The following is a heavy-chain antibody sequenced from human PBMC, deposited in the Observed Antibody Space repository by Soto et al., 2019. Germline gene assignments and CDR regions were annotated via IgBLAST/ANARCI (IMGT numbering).Heavy chain of an antibody. J-gene: IGHJ3*02. CDR2: ISSNGGST. V-gene: IGHV3-64*01. Sequence: GGSLRLSCAASGFTFSSYAMHWVRQAPGKGLEYVSAISSNGGSTYYANSVKGRFTISRDNSKNTLYLQMGSLRAEDMAVYYCARVANDYGDAFDIWGQGTMVTVSS. D-gene: IGHD4-17*01. CDR3: ARVANDYGDAFDI. CDR1: GFTFSSYA.